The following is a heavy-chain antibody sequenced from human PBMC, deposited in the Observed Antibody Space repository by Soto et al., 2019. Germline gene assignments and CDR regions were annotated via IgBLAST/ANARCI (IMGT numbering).Heavy chain of an antibody. Sequence: ALRLSCAASGFTFDDYAMHWVRQAPGKGLEWVSGISWNSGSIGYADSVKGRFTISRDNAKNSLYLQMNSLRAEDTALYYCAKGYSSGWYKAVDYWGQGTLVTVSS. J-gene: IGHJ4*02. V-gene: IGHV3-9*01. D-gene: IGHD6-19*01. CDR1: GFTFDDYA. CDR3: AKGYSSGWYKAVDY. CDR2: ISWNSGSI.